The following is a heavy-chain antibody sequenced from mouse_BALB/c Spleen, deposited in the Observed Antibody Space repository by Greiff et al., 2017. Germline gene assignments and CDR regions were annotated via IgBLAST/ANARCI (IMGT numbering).Heavy chain of an antibody. Sequence: VHVKQSGPELVKPGASVKISCKASGYSFTGYYMHWVKQSHVKSLEWIGRINPYNGATSYNQNFKDKASLTVDKSSSTAYMELHSLTSEDSAVYYCARILVAKPYYAMDYWGQGTSVTVSS. CDR3: ARILVAKPYYAMDY. V-gene: IGHV1-31*01. J-gene: IGHJ4*01. D-gene: IGHD1-1*01. CDR2: INPYNGAT. CDR1: GYSFTGYY.